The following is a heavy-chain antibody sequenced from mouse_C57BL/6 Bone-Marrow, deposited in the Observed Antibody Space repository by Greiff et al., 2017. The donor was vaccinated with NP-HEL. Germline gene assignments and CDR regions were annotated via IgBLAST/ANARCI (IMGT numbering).Heavy chain of an antibody. CDR1: GYTFTSYG. J-gene: IGHJ1*03. CDR2: IYPRSGNT. Sequence: VQLQQSGAELARPGASVKLSCKASGYTFTSYGISWVKQRTGQGLEWIGEIYPRSGNTYYNEKFKGKATLTADKSSSTAYMELRSLTSEDSAVYFCARPLYYYGSSYDNWYFDVWGTGTTVTVSS. V-gene: IGHV1-81*01. D-gene: IGHD1-1*01. CDR3: ARPLYYYGSSYDNWYFDV.